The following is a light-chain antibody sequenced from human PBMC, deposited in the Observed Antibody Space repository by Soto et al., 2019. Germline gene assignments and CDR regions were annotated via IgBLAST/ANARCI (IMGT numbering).Light chain of an antibody. Sequence: EVVMTQSPATVSVSPGERTSLSCRASQSIGTKLGWYQQRPGQAPRLLIAKTSIRVAGVPARFSGSGSGTEFTLTISSLQSEDIAVYYCQPYAGWPLTFGGGTKVDIK. CDR1: QSIGTK. CDR3: QPYAGWPLT. CDR2: KTS. V-gene: IGKV3D-15*01. J-gene: IGKJ4*01.